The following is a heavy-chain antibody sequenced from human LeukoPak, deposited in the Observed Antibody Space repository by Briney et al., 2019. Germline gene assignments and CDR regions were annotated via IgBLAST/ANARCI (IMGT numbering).Heavy chain of an antibody. CDR2: ISSSSSYR. Sequence: GGSLRLSCAASGFSFTNYTMNWVRQAPGKGLEWVSSISSSSSYRYYADSVKGRFTISRDSAKNSLYLQMNSLRAEDTAVYCARGYCSGGSCYFLVDYWGQGTLVTVSS. D-gene: IGHD2-15*01. CDR3: RGYCSGGSCYFLVDY. J-gene: IGHJ4*02. V-gene: IGHV3-21*01. CDR1: GFSFTNYT.